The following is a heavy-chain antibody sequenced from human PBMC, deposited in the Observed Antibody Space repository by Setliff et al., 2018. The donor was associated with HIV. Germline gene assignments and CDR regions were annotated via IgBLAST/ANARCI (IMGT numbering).Heavy chain of an antibody. D-gene: IGHD3-3*01. CDR3: ARPLTTSYNFWGDAFAI. J-gene: IGHJ3*02. Sequence: ASVKVSCKASGYTFINYAMNWVRQAPGQGLEWMGWINTHTGSPTYAQAFTGRFVFSVDTSVTTAYLQISSLKAEDTAVYFCARPLTTSYNFWGDAFAIWGPGKMVTVSS. CDR1: GYTFINYA. CDR2: INTHTGSP. V-gene: IGHV7-4-1*02.